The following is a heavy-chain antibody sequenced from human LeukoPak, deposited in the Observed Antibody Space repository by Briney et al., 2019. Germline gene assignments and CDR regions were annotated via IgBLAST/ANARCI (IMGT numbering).Heavy chain of an antibody. Sequence: SETLSLTCTVSGGSISSSSYYWGWIRQPPGKGLEWIGSIYYSGSTYYNPSLKSRVTISVDTSKNQFSLKLSSVTAADTAVYYCATHPETGDLQDYWGQGTLVTVSS. CDR3: ATHPETGDLQDY. D-gene: IGHD7-27*01. J-gene: IGHJ4*02. CDR1: GGSISSSSYY. CDR2: IYYSGST. V-gene: IGHV4-39*01.